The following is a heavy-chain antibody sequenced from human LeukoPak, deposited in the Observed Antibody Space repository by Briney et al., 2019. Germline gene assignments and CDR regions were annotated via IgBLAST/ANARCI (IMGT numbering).Heavy chain of an antibody. CDR1: GFTFDDYA. J-gene: IGHJ3*02. CDR3: AKDIRFLEWLYAFDI. D-gene: IGHD3-3*01. CDR2: ISGDGGST. Sequence: GGCLRLSCAASGFTFDDYAMHWVRQAPGKGLEWVSLISGDGGSTYYADSVKGRFTISRDNSKNSLYLQMNSLRTEDTALYYCAKDIRFLEWLYAFDIWGQGTMVTVSS. V-gene: IGHV3-43*02.